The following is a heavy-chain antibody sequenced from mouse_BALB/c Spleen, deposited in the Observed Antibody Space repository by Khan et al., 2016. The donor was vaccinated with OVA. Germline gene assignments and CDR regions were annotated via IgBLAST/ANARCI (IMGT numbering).Heavy chain of an antibody. D-gene: IGHD1-1*01. CDR1: GFSLTNYG. J-gene: IGHJ4*01. CDR2: MWGDGST. V-gene: IGHV2-3*01. CDR3: AKFTPDYYSMDY. Sequence: QVQLKQSGPGLVAPSQSLSITCTVLGFSLTNYGVNWVRQPPGKGLEWLGVMWGDGSTNFHSALKSRLIISKDNFYSQVVLVLNSLQTDDTATYYCAKFTPDYYSMDYWGQGTSVTVSS.